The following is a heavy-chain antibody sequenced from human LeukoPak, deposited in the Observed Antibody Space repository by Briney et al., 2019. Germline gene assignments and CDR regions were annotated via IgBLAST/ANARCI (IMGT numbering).Heavy chain of an antibody. CDR3: ARGTVLRYFDWPYFDY. CDR2: ISDTRT. Sequence: HPGGSLRLSCAASGFTFSNYAMSWVRQAPGKGLEWVSAISDTRTYYADAVKGRFTISRDNSKNSLYLQMNSLRAEDTAVYYCARGTVLRYFDWPYFDYWGQGTLVTVSS. CDR1: GFTFSNYA. V-gene: IGHV3-23*01. D-gene: IGHD3-9*01. J-gene: IGHJ4*02.